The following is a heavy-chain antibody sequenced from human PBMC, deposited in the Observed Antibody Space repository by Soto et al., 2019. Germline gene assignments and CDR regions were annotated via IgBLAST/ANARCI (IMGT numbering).Heavy chain of an antibody. D-gene: IGHD4-17*01. V-gene: IGHV3-23*01. CDR2: IVSSGGGT. Sequence: EVQLLESGGGLVQRGGSLRLSCAASGLTFSNYAMYWVRLAPGKGLEWVSTIVSSGGGTYYAGSVKGRFTISRDNSKSTLYLQMNSLGVEDTAVYFCASTVPQRYGDPSAFDYWGQGTLVAVSS. J-gene: IGHJ4*02. CDR3: ASTVPQRYGDPSAFDY. CDR1: GLTFSNYA.